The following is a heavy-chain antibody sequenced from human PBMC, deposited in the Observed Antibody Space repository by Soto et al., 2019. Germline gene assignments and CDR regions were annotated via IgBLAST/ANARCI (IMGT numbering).Heavy chain of an antibody. CDR3: ARLGYSSSSAIDY. CDR1: GFTFSSYC. V-gene: IGHV3-33*01. D-gene: IGHD6-6*01. CDR2: IWYDGSNK. Sequence: GGSLRLSCAASGFTFSSYCMHWVRQAPGKGLEWVAVIWYDGSNKYYADSVKGRFTISRDNSKNTLYLQMNSLRAEDTAVYYCARLGYSSSSAIDYWGQGTLVTVSS. J-gene: IGHJ4*02.